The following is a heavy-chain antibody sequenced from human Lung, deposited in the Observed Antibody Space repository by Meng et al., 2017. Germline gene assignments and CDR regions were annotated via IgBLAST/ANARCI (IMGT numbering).Heavy chain of an antibody. Sequence: QLQLQQWCAGWLNSWTSRSLTSFFSGVSFIDYSWSWSRQPPGKGLEGIGEINHSGSTNYNPSLESRATISVDTSQNNLSLKLSSVTAADSAVYYCARGPTTMAHDFDYWGQGTLVTVSS. V-gene: IGHV4-34*01. J-gene: IGHJ4*02. CDR2: INHSGST. CDR3: ARGPTTMAHDFDY. D-gene: IGHD4-11*01. CDR1: GVSFIDYS.